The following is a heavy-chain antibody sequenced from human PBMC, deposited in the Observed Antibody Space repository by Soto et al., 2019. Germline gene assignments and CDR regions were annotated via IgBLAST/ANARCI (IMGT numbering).Heavy chain of an antibody. J-gene: IGHJ5*02. CDR3: ARVRQGCSSTSCYFDP. CDR1: GGSISSSNW. CDR2: IHHSGST. V-gene: IGHV4-4*02. D-gene: IGHD2-2*01. Sequence: SETLSLTCAVSGGSISSSNWWNWVRQPPGKGLEWIGEIHHSGSTNYNPSLKSRVTISVDKSKNQFSLKLNSVTAADTAVYYCARVRQGCSSTSCYFDPWGQGTLVTASS.